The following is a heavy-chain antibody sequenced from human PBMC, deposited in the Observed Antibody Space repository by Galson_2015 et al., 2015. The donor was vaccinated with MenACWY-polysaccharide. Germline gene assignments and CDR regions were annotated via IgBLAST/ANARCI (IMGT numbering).Heavy chain of an antibody. CDR1: GFTFSSYA. Sequence: SLRLSCAASGFTFSSYAMSWVRQAPGKGLEWVSAISGSGGSTYYADSVKGRFTISRDNSKNTLYLQMNSLRAEDTAVYYCAKDGMLGPPPSDPPHFDYWGQGTLVTVSS. V-gene: IGHV3-23*01. CDR2: ISGSGGST. D-gene: IGHD3-10*02. J-gene: IGHJ4*02. CDR3: AKDGMLGPPPSDPPHFDY.